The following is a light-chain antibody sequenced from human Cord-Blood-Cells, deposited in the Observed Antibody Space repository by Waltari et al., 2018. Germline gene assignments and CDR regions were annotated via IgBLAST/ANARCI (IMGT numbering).Light chain of an antibody. Sequence: AIRMTQSPSSFSASTGDRVTITCRASQGISSYLAWYQQKPGKAPTLLIYAASTLQSGVPSRFSGIGSGTDFTLTISCLQSEYFATYYCQQYYSYPPWTFGQGTKVEIK. CDR1: QGISSY. V-gene: IGKV1-8*01. CDR2: AAS. CDR3: QQYYSYPPWT. J-gene: IGKJ1*01.